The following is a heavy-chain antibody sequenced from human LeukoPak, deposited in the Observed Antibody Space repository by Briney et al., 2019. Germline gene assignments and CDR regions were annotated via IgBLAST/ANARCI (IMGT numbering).Heavy chain of an antibody. CDR1: GYTFTDYY. D-gene: IGHD1-26*01. CDR3: ATGGVGASSRPHDAFDI. CDR2: VDPEDGET. V-gene: IGHV1-69-2*01. Sequence: AASVKDSCKVSGYTFTDYYMHWVQQAPGKGLEWMGLVDPEDGETIYAEKFQGRVTITADTSTDTAYMELSSLRSEDTAVYYCATGGVGASSRPHDAFDIWGQGTMVTVSS. J-gene: IGHJ3*02.